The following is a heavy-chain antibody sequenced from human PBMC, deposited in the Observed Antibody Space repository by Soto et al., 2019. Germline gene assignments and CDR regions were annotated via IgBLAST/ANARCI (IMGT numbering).Heavy chain of an antibody. V-gene: IGHV1-18*01. Sequence: GLEWMGWISAYNGNTNYAQKLQGRVTMTTDTSTSTAYMELRSLRSDDTAVYYCSRVGDYGGNCRGAFEYRGQGTLVPGSS. D-gene: IGHD4-17*01. CDR3: SRVGDYGGNCRGAFEY. J-gene: IGHJ4*02. CDR2: ISAYNGNT.